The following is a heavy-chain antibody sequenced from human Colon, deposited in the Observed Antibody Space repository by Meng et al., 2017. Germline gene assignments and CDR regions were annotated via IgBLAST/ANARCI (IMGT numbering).Heavy chain of an antibody. CDR2: IRNKIGSHTT. Sequence: EVQLMESGGCLVQPGGSLRLPCAASGFTFSDHHMDWVRQAPGKGLEWIGRIRNKIGSHTTEYAASVKGRFTISRDDSKNSLYLQMNSLQTEDTAVYYCANSPPGNVIPYWGQGTLVTVSS. D-gene: IGHD2-2*02. CDR3: ANSPPGNVIPY. CDR1: GFTFSDHH. V-gene: IGHV3-72*01. J-gene: IGHJ4*02.